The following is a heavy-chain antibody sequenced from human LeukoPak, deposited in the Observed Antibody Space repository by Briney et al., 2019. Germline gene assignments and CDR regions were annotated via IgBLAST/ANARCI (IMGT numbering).Heavy chain of an antibody. CDR3: ARTSRGYYGSGSYNWFDP. J-gene: IGHJ5*02. D-gene: IGHD3-10*01. CDR1: GYTFTSYG. V-gene: IGHV1-18*01. CDR2: ISAYNGNT. Sequence: ASVKVSCKASGYTFTSYGISWVRQAPGQGLEWMGWISAYNGNTNYAQKLQGRVTMTTDTSTSTAYMELRSLRSDDTAVYYCARTSRGYYGSGSYNWFDPWGQGTLVTVSS.